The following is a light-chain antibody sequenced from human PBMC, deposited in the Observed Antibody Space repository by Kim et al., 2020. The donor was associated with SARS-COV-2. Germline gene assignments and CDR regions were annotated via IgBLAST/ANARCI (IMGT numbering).Light chain of an antibody. CDR2: AAS. CDR3: QQSYSTPRT. Sequence: ASVGDRVTITCRASQTISSYLNWYQQRPGKAPKLLIQAASSLQSGVPSRFSGSGSGTDFTLTISSLQPEDFAIYYCQQSYSTPRTFSQGTKVDIK. CDR1: QTISSY. J-gene: IGKJ1*01. V-gene: IGKV1-39*01.